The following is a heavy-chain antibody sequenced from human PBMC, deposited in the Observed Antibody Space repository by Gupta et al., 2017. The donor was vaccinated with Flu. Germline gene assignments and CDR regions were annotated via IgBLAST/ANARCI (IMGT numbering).Heavy chain of an antibody. CDR1: GGTFSSYT. Sequence: QVQLVQSGAEVKKPGSSVKVSCKASGGTFSSYTISWVRQAPGQGLEWMGRIIPILGIANYAQKFQGRVTITADKSTSTAYMELSSLRSEDTAVYYCARAGDYYDSSGPNWFDPWGQGTLVTVSS. D-gene: IGHD3-22*01. V-gene: IGHV1-69*02. J-gene: IGHJ5*02. CDR3: ARAGDYYDSSGPNWFDP. CDR2: IIPILGIA.